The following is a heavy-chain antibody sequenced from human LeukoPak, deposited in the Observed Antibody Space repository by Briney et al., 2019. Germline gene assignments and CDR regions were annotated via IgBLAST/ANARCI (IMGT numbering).Heavy chain of an antibody. V-gene: IGHV1-69*05. Sequence: ASVKVSCKTSGGTFNSYGFSWVRQAPGQGLEWMGGVIPILGTTKYAQKFQGRVTITTDESTSTVYMKLNSLRSEDTAVYYCARDPWVRGVIITGGYWGQGTLVTVSS. CDR3: ARDPWVRGVIITGGY. D-gene: IGHD3-10*01. J-gene: IGHJ4*02. CDR2: VIPILGTT. CDR1: GGTFNSYG.